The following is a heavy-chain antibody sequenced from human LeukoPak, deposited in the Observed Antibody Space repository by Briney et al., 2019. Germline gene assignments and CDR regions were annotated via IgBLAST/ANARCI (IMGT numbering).Heavy chain of an antibody. CDR3: ATAAYSSSPYYFDY. CDR2: FDPEDGET. D-gene: IGHD6-6*01. CDR1: GYTLTELS. V-gene: IGHV1-24*01. J-gene: IGHJ4*02. Sequence: ASVKVSCKVSGYTLTELSMHWVRQAPGKGLERMGGFDPEDGETIYAQKFQGRVTMTEDTSTDTAYMELSSLRSEDTAVYYCATAAYSSSPYYFDYWGQGTLVTVSS.